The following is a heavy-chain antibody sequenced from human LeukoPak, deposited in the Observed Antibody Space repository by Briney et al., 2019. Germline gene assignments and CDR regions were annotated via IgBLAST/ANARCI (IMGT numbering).Heavy chain of an antibody. CDR2: IWGADDKT. CDR3: AKTQGYYDA. Sequence: TGGSLRLSCVASGFTFSNYAMTWIRQAPGKGLELVSGIWGADDKTVYGDAVKGRCTISRDDSKNTLYLQMNSLRADDTAVYYCAKTQGYYDAWGQGALVTVSS. J-gene: IGHJ5*02. D-gene: IGHD2-15*01. V-gene: IGHV3-23*01. CDR1: GFTFSNYA.